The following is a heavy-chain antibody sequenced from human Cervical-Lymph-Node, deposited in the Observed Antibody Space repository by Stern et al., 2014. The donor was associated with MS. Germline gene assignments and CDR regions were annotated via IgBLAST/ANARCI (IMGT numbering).Heavy chain of an antibody. D-gene: IGHD4-23*01. J-gene: IGHJ4*02. V-gene: IGHV3-30*18. CDR2: ISYDGTHK. Sequence: VQLVESGGGVVQPGRSLRLSCAASGFSFSDYGIHWVRQAPGKALEWVAVISYDGTHKSYTDSVNGLVTISRDNSKNTVYLEMNSLRSDDTAVYYCAKDLGGNAFDYWGQGTLVIVSS. CDR3: AKDLGGNAFDY. CDR1: GFSFSDYG.